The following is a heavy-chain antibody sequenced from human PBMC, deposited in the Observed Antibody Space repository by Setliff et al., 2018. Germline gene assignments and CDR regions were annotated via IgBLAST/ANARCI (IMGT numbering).Heavy chain of an antibody. CDR2: ISPYSGET. Sequence: ASVKVSCKTSGFSFSTFGFSWVRQAPGQGLEWMGWISPYSGETNYAQKFQDRLSVTADTSSKTTYMELRSLTSDDTAVYYCVRAPPTVVIPPGRAFFDPWGQGTLVTVSS. CDR1: GFSFSTFG. CDR3: VRAPPTVVIPPGRAFFDP. D-gene: IGHD2-2*01. V-gene: IGHV1-18*01. J-gene: IGHJ5*02.